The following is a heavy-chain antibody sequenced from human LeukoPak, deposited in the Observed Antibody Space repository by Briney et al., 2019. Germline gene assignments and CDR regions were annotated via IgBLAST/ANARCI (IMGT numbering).Heavy chain of an antibody. Sequence: SETLSLTCAVYGGSFSGYYWSWIRQPPGKGLEWIGEINHSGSTNYNPSLKSRVTISVDTPKNQFSLKLSSVTAADTAVYYCARGPGVLRFLEWFRLDYWGQGTLVTVSS. V-gene: IGHV4-34*01. D-gene: IGHD3-3*01. CDR3: ARGPGVLRFLEWFRLDY. J-gene: IGHJ4*02. CDR2: INHSGST. CDR1: GGSFSGYY.